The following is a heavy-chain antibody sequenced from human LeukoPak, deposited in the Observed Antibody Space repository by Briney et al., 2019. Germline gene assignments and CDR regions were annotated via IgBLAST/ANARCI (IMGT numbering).Heavy chain of an antibody. CDR3: ARMNYVSSGWGAPFDY. CDR2: INSDGSST. D-gene: IGHD1-7*01. CDR1: GFTFSIFW. V-gene: IGHV3-74*01. Sequence: GGSLRLSCAASGFTFSIFWMHWVRRAPGKGPVWVSRINSDGSSTDYADSVKGRFTVSRDNAKNTLYLQMNSLRAEDTAVYYCARMNYVSSGWGAPFDYWGQGTLVTVSS. J-gene: IGHJ4*02.